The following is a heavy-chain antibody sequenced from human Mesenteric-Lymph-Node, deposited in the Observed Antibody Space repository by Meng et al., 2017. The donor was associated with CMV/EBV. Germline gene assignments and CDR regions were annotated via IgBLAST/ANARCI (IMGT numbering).Heavy chain of an antibody. CDR2: IYTIGIT. J-gene: IGHJ4*02. CDR1: GGSINNYY. D-gene: IGHD4-17*01. Sequence: GSLRLSCTVSGGSINNYYWSWIRQPQGKGLEWIGYIYTIGITNYNPSLRSRITISMDMSKNRISLNLNSVTAADTAVYYCARGLTVTTGENFDYWGQGSLVTVSS. V-gene: IGHV4-59*01. CDR3: ARGLTVTTGENFDY.